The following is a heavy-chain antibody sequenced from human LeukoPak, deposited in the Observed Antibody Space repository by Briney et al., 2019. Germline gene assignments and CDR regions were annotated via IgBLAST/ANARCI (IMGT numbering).Heavy chain of an antibody. CDR1: GYTFTSYY. CDR2: INPSGGIT. D-gene: IGHD5-18*01. CDR3: AKSAAIGYSYNFES. J-gene: IGHJ4*02. V-gene: IGHV1-46*01. Sequence: ASVKVSCKASGYTFTSYYIHWVRQAPGQGLEWMGIINPSGGITSYAQKFQGRVTMTRDTSTSTVYMELSSLRSDDTAVYYCAKSAAIGYSYNFESWGQGTLVTVSS.